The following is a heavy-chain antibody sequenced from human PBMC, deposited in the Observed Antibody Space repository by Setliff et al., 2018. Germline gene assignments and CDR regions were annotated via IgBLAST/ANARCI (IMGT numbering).Heavy chain of an antibody. Sequence: ASVKVSCKASGYTFTGYYLHWVRQAPGQGLEWMGMIDPSADYTNYAQKFQGRVTMTKDTSTTTVYLELSSLRSEDTALYYCARAPLESGYYYGQGHYFDNWGQGTLVTVSS. CDR2: IDPSADYT. J-gene: IGHJ4*02. CDR1: GYTFTGYY. CDR3: ARAPLESGYYYGQGHYFDN. V-gene: IGHV1-46*01. D-gene: IGHD5-18*01.